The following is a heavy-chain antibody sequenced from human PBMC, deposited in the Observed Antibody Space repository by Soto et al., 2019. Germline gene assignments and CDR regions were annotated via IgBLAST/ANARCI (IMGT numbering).Heavy chain of an antibody. Sequence: GESLKISCAASGFTFSSYWMHWVRQAPGKGLVWVSRINSDGSSTSYADSVKGRFTISRDNAKNTLYLQMNSLRAEDTAVYYCARAWKKFDYWGQGTLVTVSS. J-gene: IGHJ4*02. D-gene: IGHD1-1*01. CDR1: GFTFSSYW. CDR2: INSDGSST. CDR3: ARAWKKFDY. V-gene: IGHV3-74*01.